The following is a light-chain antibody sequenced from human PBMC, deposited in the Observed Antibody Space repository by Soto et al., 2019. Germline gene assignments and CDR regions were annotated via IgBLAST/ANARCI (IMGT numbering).Light chain of an antibody. CDR1: QSVSSY. CDR2: GAS. CDR3: QQYGSSPPWT. J-gene: IGKJ1*01. Sequence: IVLTHCPATLSLSPCERATLSCSASQSVSSYLAWYQQKPGQAPRLLIYGASSRATGIPDRFSGSGSGTDFTLTISRLEPEDFAVYYCQQYGSSPPWTFGQGTKVDIK. V-gene: IGKV3-20*01.